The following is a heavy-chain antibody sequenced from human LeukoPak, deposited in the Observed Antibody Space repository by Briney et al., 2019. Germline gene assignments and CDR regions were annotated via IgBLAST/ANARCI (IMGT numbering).Heavy chain of an antibody. V-gene: IGHV3-33*01. Sequence: GGSLRLSCAASGFTFSSYGMHWVRQAPGKGLEWVAVIWYDGSNKYYADSVKGRFTISRDNSKNTLYLQMNSLRAEDTAVYYCAREEITGTTHRLLDYWGQGTLFTASS. CDR1: GFTFSSYG. J-gene: IGHJ4*02. CDR3: AREEITGTTHRLLDY. D-gene: IGHD1-20*01. CDR2: IWYDGSNK.